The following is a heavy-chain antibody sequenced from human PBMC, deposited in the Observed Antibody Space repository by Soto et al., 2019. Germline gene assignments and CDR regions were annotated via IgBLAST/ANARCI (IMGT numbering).Heavy chain of an antibody. D-gene: IGHD4-17*01. Sequence: SVKVSCKASGFTFTSSAVQWVRQARGQRLEWIGWIVVGSGNTNYAQKFQERVTITRDMSTSTAYMELSSLRSEDTAEYYCAAGYGGPHAFDIWGQGTMVTVSS. V-gene: IGHV1-58*01. CDR2: IVVGSGNT. CDR3: AAGYGGPHAFDI. CDR1: GFTFTSSA. J-gene: IGHJ3*02.